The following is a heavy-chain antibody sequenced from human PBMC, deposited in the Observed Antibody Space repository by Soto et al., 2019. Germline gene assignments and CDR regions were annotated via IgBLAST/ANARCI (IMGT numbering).Heavy chain of an antibody. V-gene: IGHV4-59*01. J-gene: IGHJ4*02. CDR2: IYYSGST. CDR3: ARDGYYDSSGYDY. CDR1: GGSISSYY. D-gene: IGHD3-22*01. Sequence: SETLSLTCTVSGGSISSYYWSWIRQPPGKGLEWIGYIYYSGSTNYNPSLKSRVTISVDTSKNQFSLKLSSVTAADTAVYYCARDGYYDSSGYDYWGQGTLVTVSS.